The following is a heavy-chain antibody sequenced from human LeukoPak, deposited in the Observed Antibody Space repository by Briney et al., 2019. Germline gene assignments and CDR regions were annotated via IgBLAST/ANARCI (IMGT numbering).Heavy chain of an antibody. CDR3: ARESSSSRYFMDV. V-gene: IGHV4-39*07. Sequence: SETLSLTCSVSGGSTSTSTSYWGWIRQPPGKGLEGIGSIHYSGSTYENPSLKSRVTISMDTSKSQFSLKVTSLTAADSAVYYCARESSSSRYFMDVWGRGTTVTVSS. D-gene: IGHD6-6*01. CDR1: GGSTSTSTSY. J-gene: IGHJ6*03. CDR2: IHYSGST.